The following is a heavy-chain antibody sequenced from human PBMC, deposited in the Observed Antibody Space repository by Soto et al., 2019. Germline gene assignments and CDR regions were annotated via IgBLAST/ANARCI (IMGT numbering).Heavy chain of an antibody. D-gene: IGHD3-10*01. V-gene: IGHV3-15*01. Sequence: GGSLRLSCAASGFTFSNAWMSWVRQAPGKGLEWVGRIKGKTDGGTTDYAAPVKGRFTISRDDSKNTLYLQMNSLKTEDTAVYYCTTGSQLLTYYYYGMDVWGQGTTVTVSS. J-gene: IGHJ6*02. CDR2: IKGKTDGGTT. CDR1: GFTFSNAW. CDR3: TTGSQLLTYYYYGMDV.